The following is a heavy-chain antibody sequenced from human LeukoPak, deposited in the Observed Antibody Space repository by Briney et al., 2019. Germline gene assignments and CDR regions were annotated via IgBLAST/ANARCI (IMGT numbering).Heavy chain of an antibody. D-gene: IGHD2-21*01. CDR2: ISSSSSYM. CDR1: GFTFSSYS. Sequence: PGGSLRLSCAASGFTFSSYSMNWVRQAPGKGLEWVSSISSSSSYMYYADSVKGRFTISRDNAKNSLYLQMNSPRAEDTAVYYCAREGEDYYYGMDVWGQGTTVTVSS. V-gene: IGHV3-21*01. CDR3: AREGEDYYYGMDV. J-gene: IGHJ6*02.